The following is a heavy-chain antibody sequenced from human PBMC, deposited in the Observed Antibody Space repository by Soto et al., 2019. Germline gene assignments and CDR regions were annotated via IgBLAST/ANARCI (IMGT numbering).Heavy chain of an antibody. Sequence: QVQLVESGGGVVQPGRSLRLSCAASGFTFSSYAMHWVRQAPGKGLEWVAVISYDGSNKYYADSVKGRFTISRDNSKNTLYLQMNSLRAEDTAVYYCARDVDHYRVAGTPVYYGMDVWGQVTTVTVSS. V-gene: IGHV3-30-3*01. CDR2: ISYDGSNK. CDR3: ARDVDHYRVAGTPVYYGMDV. CDR1: GFTFSSYA. D-gene: IGHD6-19*01. J-gene: IGHJ6*02.